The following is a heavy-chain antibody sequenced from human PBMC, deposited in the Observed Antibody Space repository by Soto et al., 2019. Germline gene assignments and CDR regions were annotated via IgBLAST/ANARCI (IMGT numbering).Heavy chain of an antibody. V-gene: IGHV4-34*01. Sequence: SDTLSLTCAVYGGSFSGYYWSWIRQPPGKGLEWIGEINHSGSTNYNPSLKSRVTISVDTSKNQFSLKLSSVTAADTAVYYCARLESMDYYGSGSYYDSGFYGYWGQGTLVTVSS. CDR2: INHSGST. D-gene: IGHD3-10*01. CDR1: GGSFSGYY. CDR3: ARLESMDYYGSGSYYDSGFYGY. J-gene: IGHJ4*02.